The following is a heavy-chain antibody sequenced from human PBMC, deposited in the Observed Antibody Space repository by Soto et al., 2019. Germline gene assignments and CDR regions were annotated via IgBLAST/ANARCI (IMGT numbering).Heavy chain of an antibody. CDR3: AKEGGLSGSYYISSSYYFDY. CDR1: GFTFSSYG. J-gene: IGHJ4*02. CDR2: ISYDGSNT. D-gene: IGHD1-26*01. Sequence: GGSLRLSCAASGFTFSSYGMHRVRQAPGKGLEWVAIISYDGSNTYYADSVKGRFTISRDNSKNTLYLQMNSLRAEDTSVYYCAKEGGLSGSYYISSSYYFDYWGQGTLVTVSS. V-gene: IGHV3-30*18.